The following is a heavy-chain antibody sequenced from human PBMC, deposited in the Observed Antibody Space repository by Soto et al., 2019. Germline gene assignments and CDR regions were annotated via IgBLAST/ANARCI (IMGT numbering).Heavy chain of an antibody. Sequence: QITLKESGPTLVKPTQTLTLTCTFSGFSLSTSGVGMGWIRQPPGKALEWLALIYWDDDKRYSPSLKSRLTITKDTSKKQVVLTMTNMDPVDTATYYCARNTIFGVLYAFDIWGQGTMVTVSS. V-gene: IGHV2-5*02. CDR2: IYWDDDK. CDR1: GFSLSTSGVG. J-gene: IGHJ3*02. CDR3: ARNTIFGVLYAFDI. D-gene: IGHD3-3*01.